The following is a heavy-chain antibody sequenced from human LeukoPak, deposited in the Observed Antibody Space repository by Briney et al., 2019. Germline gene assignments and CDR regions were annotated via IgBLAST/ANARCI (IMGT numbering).Heavy chain of an antibody. CDR2: VDQTGST. D-gene: IGHD1-1*01. CDR1: DDSITMYY. J-gene: IGHJ6*03. Sequence: SETLSLTCSVSDDSITMYYWTWIRQPPGKGLEGIGYVDQTGSTNFNPSLNGRVSISRDTTKNLFSLRLRSVTAADTAVYFCARGRVSSSTWYSTYYYYFYMDVWGKGTTVTISS. CDR3: ARGRVSSSTWYSTYYYYFYMDV. V-gene: IGHV4-59*01.